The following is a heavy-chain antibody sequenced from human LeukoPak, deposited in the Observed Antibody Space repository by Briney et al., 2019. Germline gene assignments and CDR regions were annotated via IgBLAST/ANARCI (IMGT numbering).Heavy chain of an antibody. J-gene: IGHJ4*02. Sequence: SETLSLTCAVYGGSFSGYYWSWIRQPPGKGLEWIGEINHSGSTNYNPSLKSRVTISVDTPKNQFSLKLSSVTAADTAVYYCARQRKYCSGGSCYSRGEIDYWGQGTLVTVSS. V-gene: IGHV4-34*01. D-gene: IGHD2-15*01. CDR3: ARQRKYCSGGSCYSRGEIDY. CDR1: GGSFSGYY. CDR2: INHSGST.